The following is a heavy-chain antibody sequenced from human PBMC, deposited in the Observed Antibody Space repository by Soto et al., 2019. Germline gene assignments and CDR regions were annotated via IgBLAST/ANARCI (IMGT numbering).Heavy chain of an antibody. CDR3: AKDGTTEGYFDY. Sequence: LRLSCAASGFTFDDYTMHWVRQAPGKGLEWVSLISWDGGSTYYADSVKGRFTISRDNSKNSLYLQMNSLRTEDTALYYCAKDGTTEGYFDYWGQGTLVTVSS. CDR2: ISWDGGST. V-gene: IGHV3-43*01. J-gene: IGHJ4*02. D-gene: IGHD1-7*01. CDR1: GFTFDDYT.